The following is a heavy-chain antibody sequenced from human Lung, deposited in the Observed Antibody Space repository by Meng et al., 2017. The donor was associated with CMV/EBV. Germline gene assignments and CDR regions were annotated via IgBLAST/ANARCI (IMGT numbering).Heavy chain of an antibody. D-gene: IGHD6-19*01. J-gene: IGHJ4*02. CDR1: GFTFDDYG. V-gene: IGHV3-20*04. Sequence: GESLKISCAASGFTFDDYGMSWVRQAPGKGLEWVSGINWNGGSTGYADSVKGRFTISRDNAKNSLYLQMNSLRAEDTALYYCARGGYSSGWYENYFDYWGQGXLVTVSS. CDR2: INWNGGST. CDR3: ARGGYSSGWYENYFDY.